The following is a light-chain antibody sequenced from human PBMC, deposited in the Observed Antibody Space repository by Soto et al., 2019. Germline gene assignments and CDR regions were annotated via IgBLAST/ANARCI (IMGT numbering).Light chain of an antibody. CDR1: QSISSW. CDR3: PQYNSDPLT. Sequence: DIQMTQSPSTLSASVGDRVNITCRASQSISSWLAWFQQTPGKAPKLLIYKASSLASGVPSRFSGSGSGTEFTLTISSLQPDDFATYYCPQYNSDPLTFGGGTKVEIK. J-gene: IGKJ4*01. V-gene: IGKV1-5*03. CDR2: KAS.